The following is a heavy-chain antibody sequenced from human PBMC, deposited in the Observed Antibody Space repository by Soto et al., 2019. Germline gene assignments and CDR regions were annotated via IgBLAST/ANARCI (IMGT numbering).Heavy chain of an antibody. CDR2: ISYDGGNK. CDR1: GFTFFSHA. D-gene: IGHD6-13*01. V-gene: IGHV3-30*18. CDR3: AKVAGIASLDY. J-gene: IGHJ4*02. Sequence: QVQVVESGGGVVQPGRSLTLSCAASGFTFFSHAMHWVRQAPGKGLEWVAAISYDGGNKYYADSVKGRFTISRDNSKKTLSLQMNSLRAEDTAVYYCAKVAGIASLDYWGQGTLVTVSS.